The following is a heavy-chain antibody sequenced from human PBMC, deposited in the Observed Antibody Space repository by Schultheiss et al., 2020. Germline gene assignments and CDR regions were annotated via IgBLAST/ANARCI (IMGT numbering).Heavy chain of an antibody. CDR2: IYYSGST. CDR1: GGSISSGGYY. D-gene: IGHD6-19*01. V-gene: IGHV4-61*08. CDR3: ARDCCSIAVAGRKFKDAVNRRRCYGMDV. Sequence: SETMSLTCTVSGGSISSGGYYWSWIRQHPGKGLEWIGYIYYSGSTKYNPSLRSRVTISVDTSKNQFSLKLSSVTAEDTAVYYCARDCCSIAVAGRKFKDAVNRRRCYGMDVWGQGTTVTVSS. J-gene: IGHJ6*02.